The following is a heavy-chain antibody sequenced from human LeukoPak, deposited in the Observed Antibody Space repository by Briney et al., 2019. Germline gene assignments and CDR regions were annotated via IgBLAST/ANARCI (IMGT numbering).Heavy chain of an antibody. D-gene: IGHD2-15*01. CDR2: ISYDGSNK. CDR1: GFTFSSYA. J-gene: IGHJ4*02. Sequence: GRSLRLSCAASGFTFSSYAMHWVRQAPGKGLEWVAVISYDGSNKYYADSVKGRFTISRDNSKNTLYLQMNSLRAEDTAVYYCAREGYALGYWGQGTLVTVSS. V-gene: IGHV3-30*01. CDR3: AREGYALGY.